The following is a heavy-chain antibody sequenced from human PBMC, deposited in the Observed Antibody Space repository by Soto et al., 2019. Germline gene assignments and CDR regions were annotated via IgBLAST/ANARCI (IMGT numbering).Heavy chain of an antibody. CDR3: VRDGTKTLRDWFDP. CDR2: IYATGTT. CDR1: GSSLSGFY. Sequence: SETLSLTCPDYGSSLSGFYFSSIRHSAGKGLEWIGRIYATGTTDYNPSLKSRVMMSVDTSKKQFSLKLRSVTAADTAVYYCVRDGTKTLRDWFDPWGQGIAVTVS. D-gene: IGHD1-1*01. V-gene: IGHV4-4*07. J-gene: IGHJ5*02.